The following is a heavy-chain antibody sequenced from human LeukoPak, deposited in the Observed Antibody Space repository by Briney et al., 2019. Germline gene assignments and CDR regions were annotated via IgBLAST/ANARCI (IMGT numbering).Heavy chain of an antibody. V-gene: IGHV1-2*06. CDR2: INPNSGGT. CDR3: ARDSVYYYDSSGYYYVYDY. J-gene: IGHJ4*02. Sequence: ASVKVSCKASGYTFTGYYMHWVRQAPGQGLVWMGRINPNSGGTNYAQKFQGRVTMTRDTSISTAYMELSRLRSDDTAVYYCARDSVYYYDSSGYYYVYDYWGQGTLVTVSS. CDR1: GYTFTGYY. D-gene: IGHD3-22*01.